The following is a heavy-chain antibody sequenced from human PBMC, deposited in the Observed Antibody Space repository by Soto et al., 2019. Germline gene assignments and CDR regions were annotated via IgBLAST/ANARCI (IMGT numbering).Heavy chain of an antibody. J-gene: IGHJ3*01. CDR1: GYTFTSYD. CDR2: MNPNSGDT. D-gene: IGHD3-22*01. V-gene: IGHV1-8*01. CDR3: TRSYYYDSTGYPRY. Sequence: ASVKVSCKASGYTFTSYDINWVRQATGQGLEWMGWMNPNSGDTGYAQKFQGRVTMTRNTSISTAYMELSSLRSEDTAVYYCTRSYYYDSTGYPRYWGQGTMVTVSS.